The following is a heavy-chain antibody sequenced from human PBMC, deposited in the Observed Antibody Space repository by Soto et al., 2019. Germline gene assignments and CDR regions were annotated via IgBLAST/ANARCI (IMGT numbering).Heavy chain of an antibody. J-gene: IGHJ6*02. CDR3: AKGRVGKDARIRGMDV. CDR2: ISFDGYHK. V-gene: IGHV3-30*18. CDR1: GFSLSSYC. Sequence: PXECLTLFCGARGFSLSSYCINLIRQAPGKGLEWVAVISFDGYHKYYADSVEGRFTISRDTSKNTLYLQMNSLRAEDTAVYYCAKGRVGKDARIRGMDVWGQGTTVTFSS. D-gene: IGHD1-26*01.